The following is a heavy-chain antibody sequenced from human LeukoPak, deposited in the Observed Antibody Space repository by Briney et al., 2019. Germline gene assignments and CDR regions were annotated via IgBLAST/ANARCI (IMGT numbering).Heavy chain of an antibody. CDR2: IYHSGST. Sequence: SETLSLTCAVSGYSISSGYYWGWIRQPPGKGLEWIGSIYHSGSTYYNPSLKSRVTISVDTSKNQFSLKLSSVTAADTAVYYCARDRTGFEYWGQGTLVTVSS. D-gene: IGHD1-14*01. V-gene: IGHV4-38-2*02. J-gene: IGHJ4*02. CDR3: ARDRTGFEY. CDR1: GYSISSGYY.